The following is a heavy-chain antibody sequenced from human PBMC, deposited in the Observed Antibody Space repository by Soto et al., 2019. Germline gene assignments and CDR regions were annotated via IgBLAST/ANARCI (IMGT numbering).Heavy chain of an antibody. CDR1: GDSVSSNSAA. V-gene: IGHV6-1*01. J-gene: IGHJ4*02. CDR3: ARDRAPYYDFWSGYYSVCFDY. CDR2: TYYRSKWYN. D-gene: IGHD3-3*01. Sequence: SQTLSLTCAISGDSVSSNSAAWNWIRQSPSRGLEWLGRTYYRSKWYNDYAVSVKSRITINPDTSKNQFSLQLNSVTPEDTAVYYCARDRAPYYDFWSGYYSVCFDYWGQGTLVTVSS.